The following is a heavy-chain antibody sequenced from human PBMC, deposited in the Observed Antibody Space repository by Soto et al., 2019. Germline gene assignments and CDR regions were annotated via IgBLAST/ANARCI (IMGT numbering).Heavy chain of an antibody. CDR1: GGSISSYY. D-gene: IGHD3-16*01. CDR3: SRLWGWSVDY. V-gene: IGHV4-59*08. CDR2: IYYSGST. J-gene: IGHJ4*02. Sequence: QVQLQESGPGLVKPSETLSLTCTVSGGSISSYYWSWIRQPPGKGLEWIGHIYYSGSTNYNPSLKGRVTISVATDKNQFSLKLSSVTAGDTAVYYCSRLWGWSVDYGGQGTLVTVSS.